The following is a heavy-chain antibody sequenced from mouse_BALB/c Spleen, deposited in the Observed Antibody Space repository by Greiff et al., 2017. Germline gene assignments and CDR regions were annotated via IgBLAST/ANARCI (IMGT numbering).Heavy chain of an antibody. J-gene: IGHJ4*01. V-gene: IGHV14-3*02. CDR2: IDPANGNT. CDR3: ARQGYDRAMDD. Sequence: EVQLQQSGAELVKPGASVKLSCTASGFNIKDTYMHWVKQRPEQGLEWIGRIDPANGNTKYDPKFQGKATITADTSSKTAYLQLSSLTSEDTAVYYCARQGYDRAMDDWGQGTSVTVSS. CDR1: GFNIKDTY. D-gene: IGHD2-2*01.